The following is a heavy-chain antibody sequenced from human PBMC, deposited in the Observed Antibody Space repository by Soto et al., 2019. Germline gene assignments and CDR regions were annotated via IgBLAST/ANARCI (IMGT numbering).Heavy chain of an antibody. CDR2: ISGSGFKK. J-gene: IGHJ5*02. CDR1: GFIFENFG. V-gene: IGHV3-23*01. CDR3: AKNQGVELVPLATVDWFDP. Sequence: GGSLRLSCAASGFIFENFGMSWVRQAPGKGLEWISSISGSGFKKYYADSVKGRFTISRDNSKSTVYLELNNLSAEDTAVYHCAKNQGVELVPLATVDWFDPWGQGSVVTVYS. D-gene: IGHD1-26*01.